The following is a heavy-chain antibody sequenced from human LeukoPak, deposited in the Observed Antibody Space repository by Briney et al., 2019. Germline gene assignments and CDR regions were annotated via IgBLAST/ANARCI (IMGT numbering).Heavy chain of an antibody. V-gene: IGHV3-13*01. CDR1: GFTFRNYD. J-gene: IGHJ3*02. D-gene: IGHD2-21*01. CDR2: LGIGGDT. Sequence: GGSLRLSCAASGFTFRNYDMHWVRQAPGRGLEWVSALGIGGDTYYLDSVEGRFTISRENAQNSLYLQMNSLTDGDTAVYYCVRGGIRVSGIDAFDIWGQGTMVSVSS. CDR3: VRGGIRVSGIDAFDI.